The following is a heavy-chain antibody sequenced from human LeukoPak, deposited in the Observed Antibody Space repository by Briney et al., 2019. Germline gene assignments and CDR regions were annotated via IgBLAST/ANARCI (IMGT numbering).Heavy chain of an antibody. CDR2: IRYDGSNK. J-gene: IGHJ4*02. Sequence: GGSLRLSCAASGFTFSSYGMHWVRQAPGKGLEWVAFIRYDGSNKYYADSVKGRFTISRDNSKNTLYLQMNSLRAEDTAVYYCAKDSGGYSYGLAFDSWGQGTLVTVSS. CDR3: AKDSGGYSYGLAFDS. CDR1: GFTFSSYG. V-gene: IGHV3-30*02. D-gene: IGHD5-18*01.